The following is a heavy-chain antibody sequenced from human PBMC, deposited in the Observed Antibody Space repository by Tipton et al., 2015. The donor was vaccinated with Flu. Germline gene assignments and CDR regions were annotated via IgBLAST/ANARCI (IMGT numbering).Heavy chain of an antibody. V-gene: IGHV4-38-2*02. D-gene: IGHD2-15*01. Sequence: LRLSCTVSGYPISSGYNWGWIRQPPGKGLEWIGNIFHRGNTYYNPSLKSRVTISVDKSKNQFSLNLSSVTAADTAVYYCAKEVVVPATRFDTWGQGTQVTV. CDR3: AKEVVVPATRFDT. J-gene: IGHJ4*02. CDR2: IFHRGNT. CDR1: GYPISSGYN.